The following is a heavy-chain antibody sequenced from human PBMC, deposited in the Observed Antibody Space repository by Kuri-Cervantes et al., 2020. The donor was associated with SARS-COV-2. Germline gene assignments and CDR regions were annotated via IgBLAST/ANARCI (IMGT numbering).Heavy chain of an antibody. D-gene: IGHD4-17*01. Sequence: GESLKISCAASGFTFSSYGMHWVRQAPGKGLEWVAVIWYDGSNKYYADSVKGRFTISRDNSKNTLYLQMNSLRAEDTAVYYCAREGSDYGDPFDYWGQGTLVTVSS. CDR3: AREGSDYGDPFDY. CDR1: GFTFSSYG. CDR2: IWYDGSNK. V-gene: IGHV3-30*19. J-gene: IGHJ4*02.